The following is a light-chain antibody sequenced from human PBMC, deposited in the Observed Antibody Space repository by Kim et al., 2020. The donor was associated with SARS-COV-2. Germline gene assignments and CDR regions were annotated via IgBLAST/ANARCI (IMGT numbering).Light chain of an antibody. J-gene: IGKJ2*01. CDR2: GAS. V-gene: IGKV3-20*01. Sequence: EIVLTQSPGTLSLSPGERATLSCRANQGVSSSHLAWYQQKPGQAPRLLIYGASRRATGIPDRFSGSGSGTDFTLTISRLEPEDFAVYYCQQYGNSPPTTFGQGTKLEI. CDR1: QGVSSSH. CDR3: QQYGNSPPTT.